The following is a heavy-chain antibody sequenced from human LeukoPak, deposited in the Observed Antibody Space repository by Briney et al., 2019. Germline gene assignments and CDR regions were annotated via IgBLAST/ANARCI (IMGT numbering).Heavy chain of an antibody. J-gene: IGHJ6*03. CDR2: IIPILGIA. CDR3: ASIAAAGYYYYYMDV. CDR1: GGTFSSYT. Sequence: SVKVSCKASGGTFSSYTISWVRQAPGQGLEWMGRIIPILGIANYAQKFQGRVTITADKSTSTAYMELSSLRSEDTAVYYCASIAAAGYYYYYMDVWGKGTTVTVSS. V-gene: IGHV1-69*02. D-gene: IGHD6-13*01.